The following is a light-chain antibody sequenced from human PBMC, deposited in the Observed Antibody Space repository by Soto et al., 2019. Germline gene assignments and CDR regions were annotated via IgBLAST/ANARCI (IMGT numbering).Light chain of an antibody. V-gene: IGKV1-9*01. Sequence: IQLTQSPSSLSASVGDRVTITCRASQGISNFLAWYQQKPGKAPKLLIYAASTLQSGVPSTFSGTASGTEFTLTISSLQPDDFATYYCQHYNSFPWTFGQGSKVDI. CDR1: QGISNF. J-gene: IGKJ1*01. CDR3: QHYNSFPWT. CDR2: AAS.